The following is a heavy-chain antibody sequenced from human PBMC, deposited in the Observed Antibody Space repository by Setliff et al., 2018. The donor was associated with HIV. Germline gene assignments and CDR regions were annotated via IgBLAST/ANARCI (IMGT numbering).Heavy chain of an antibody. CDR2: IYYSGST. CDR1: AGSISSYY. Sequence: PSETLSLTCAVSAGSISSYYWSWIRQPPGKGLEWIGYIYYSGSTKHNPSLKSRVTISVDTSKNQFSLKLSSVTAADTAFYYCARGFSGDYLFTGYLDVWGKGTTVTVSS. V-gene: IGHV4-59*12. D-gene: IGHD3-22*01. J-gene: IGHJ6*03. CDR3: ARGFSGDYLFTGYLDV.